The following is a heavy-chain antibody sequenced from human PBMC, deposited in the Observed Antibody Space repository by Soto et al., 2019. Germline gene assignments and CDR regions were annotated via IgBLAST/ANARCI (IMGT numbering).Heavy chain of an antibody. D-gene: IGHD1-26*01. CDR1: GFTFSSYA. V-gene: IGHV3-23*01. CDR2: ISGSGGST. CDR3: ATFPGSYYAIDY. J-gene: IGHJ4*02. Sequence: EVQLLESGGGLVQPGGSLRLSCAASGFTFSSYAMSWVRQAPGKGLEWVSAISGSGGSTYYADSVKGRFTISRDNSKNTLYLQMNSLRAEDTAVYYCATFPGSYYAIDYWGQGTLVTVSS.